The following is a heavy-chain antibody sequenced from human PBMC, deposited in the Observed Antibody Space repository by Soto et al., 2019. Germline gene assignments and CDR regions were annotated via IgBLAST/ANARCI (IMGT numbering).Heavy chain of an antibody. V-gene: IGHV1-69*13. CDR3: ARRHCSSTSCYTHPYYYYYGTEV. Sequence: SGKVCCKSSAGTLRSYAISGVRQAPGQGLEWMGGIIPIFGTANYAQKFQGRVTITADESTSTAYMELSSLRSEDTAVYYCARRHCSSTSCYTHPYYYYYGTEVWGQGTTVTVSS. CDR1: AGTLRSYA. D-gene: IGHD2-2*01. J-gene: IGHJ6*02. CDR2: IIPIFGTA.